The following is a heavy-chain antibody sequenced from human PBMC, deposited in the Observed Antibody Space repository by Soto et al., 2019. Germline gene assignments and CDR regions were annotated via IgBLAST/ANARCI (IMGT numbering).Heavy chain of an antibody. CDR2: ISYDGSNK. J-gene: IGHJ6*02. D-gene: IGHD2-2*01. V-gene: IGHV3-30*03. CDR3: ATPAGLAPAHYYGMDV. Sequence: QVQLVESGGGVVQPGRSLRLSCAASGFNISNYGFHWVRQAPGKGLEWVAVISYDGSNKYYADFVKGRFTISRDNSKNTLYLQMNSLGAEDTAVFYCATPAGLAPAHYYGMDVWGQGNTVTVS. CDR1: GFNISNYG.